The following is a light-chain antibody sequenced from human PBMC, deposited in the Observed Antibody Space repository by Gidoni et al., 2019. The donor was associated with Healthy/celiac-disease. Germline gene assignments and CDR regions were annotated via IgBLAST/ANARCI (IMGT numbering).Light chain of an antibody. Sequence: SYELTPPPSVSVSPGQTASITCSGDKLGDKYACWYQQKPGQSPVLVIYQDSKRPSGIPERFSGSNSGNTDTLTISGTQAMDEADYYCQAWDSSTAVFGTGTKVTV. J-gene: IGLJ1*01. CDR1: KLGDKY. CDR2: QDS. V-gene: IGLV3-1*01. CDR3: QAWDSSTAV.